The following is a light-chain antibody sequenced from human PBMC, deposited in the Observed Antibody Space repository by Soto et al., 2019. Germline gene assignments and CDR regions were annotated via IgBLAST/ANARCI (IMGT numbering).Light chain of an antibody. CDR1: QSVSSN. CDR3: QQYDNWPPLT. CDR2: GAS. J-gene: IGKJ4*01. Sequence: EVLMTQSPATLSLSPGERATLSCMSSQSVSSNLAWYQQRRGQAPRLLIYGASSRATGIPARFSGSGSGTEFTLTISSLQSEDFAVYYCQQYDNWPPLTFGGGTKVEIK. V-gene: IGKV3D-15*01.